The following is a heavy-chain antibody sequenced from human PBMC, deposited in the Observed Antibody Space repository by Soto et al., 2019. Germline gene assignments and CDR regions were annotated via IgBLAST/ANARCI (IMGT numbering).Heavy chain of an antibody. V-gene: IGHV4-59*01. Sequence: SETLSLTCTVSGCSISSYYWSWIRQPPGKGLEWIGYIYYSGSTNYNPSLKSRVTISVDTSKNQFSLKLSSVTAADTAVYYCARAHVVSYYYYYYVDVWGKGTTVTVSS. CDR3: ARAHVVSYYYYYYVDV. J-gene: IGHJ6*03. D-gene: IGHD6-6*01. CDR1: GCSISSYY. CDR2: IYYSGST.